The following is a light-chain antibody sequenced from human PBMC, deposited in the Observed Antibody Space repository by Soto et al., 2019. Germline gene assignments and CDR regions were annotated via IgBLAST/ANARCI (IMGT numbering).Light chain of an antibody. V-gene: IGLV2-14*03. Sequence: QSVLTQTASVSGSPGQSITMSCTGTSSDVGGYNFVSWYQQHPGKAPKIIVHEVANRLSGVSGRFSGSKSGNTAFLTISGLQAEDEAVYYCCSHSSSITWMFGGGTKVTV. CDR2: EVA. CDR1: SSDVGGYNF. J-gene: IGLJ3*02. CDR3: CSHSSSITWM.